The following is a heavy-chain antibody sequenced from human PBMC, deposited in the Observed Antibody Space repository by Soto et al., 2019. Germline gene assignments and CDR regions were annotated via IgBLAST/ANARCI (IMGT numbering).Heavy chain of an antibody. CDR3: ARTMITFGGVIGPYFAY. Sequence: ASVKVSCKASGYTFTGYYMHWVRQAPGQGLEWMGWINPNSGGTNYAQKFQGWVTMTRGTSISTAYMELSSVTAADTAVYYCARTMITFGGVIGPYFAYWGQGTLVTVSS. J-gene: IGHJ4*02. CDR2: INPNSGGT. V-gene: IGHV1-2*04. D-gene: IGHD3-16*02. CDR1: GYTFTGYY.